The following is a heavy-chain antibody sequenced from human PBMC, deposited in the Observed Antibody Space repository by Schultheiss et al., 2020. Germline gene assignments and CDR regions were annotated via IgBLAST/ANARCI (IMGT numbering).Heavy chain of an antibody. D-gene: IGHD3-3*01. V-gene: IGHV3-23*01. CDR1: GFTFSSYA. CDR3: AKDRRITIFGVVISGCRGFDP. Sequence: GGSLRLSCAASGFTFSSYAMNWVRQAPGKGLEWVSVISGSGTTTHYADAVKGRFTISRDNSKNTLYLQMNSLRAEDTAVYYCAKDRRITIFGVVISGCRGFDPWGQGTLVTVSS. J-gene: IGHJ5*02. CDR2: ISGSGTTT.